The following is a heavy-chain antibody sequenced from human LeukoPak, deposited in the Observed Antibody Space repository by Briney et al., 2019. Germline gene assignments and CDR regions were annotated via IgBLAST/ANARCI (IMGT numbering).Heavy chain of an antibody. Sequence: GGSLRLSCAASGFTFSTNWMSWVRQAPGKGLEWVANIKQDGSEKYYVDSVKGRFTISRDNAKNSLHLQMNSLRAEDTAVYYCARRKVVNAFDIWGQGTMVTVSS. CDR1: GFTFSTNW. CDR3: ARRKVVNAFDI. D-gene: IGHD1-1*01. CDR2: IKQDGSEK. V-gene: IGHV3-7*01. J-gene: IGHJ3*02.